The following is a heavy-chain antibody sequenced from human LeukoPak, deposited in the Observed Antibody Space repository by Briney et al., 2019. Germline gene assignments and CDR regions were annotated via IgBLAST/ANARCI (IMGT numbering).Heavy chain of an antibody. D-gene: IGHD1-7*01. CDR1: GYSFTSYW. Sequence: GESLKISCKGSGYSFTSYWIGWVRQMPGKGLEWMGIIYPGDSDTRYSPSFQGQVTISADKSISTAYLQWSSLKASDTAMYYCARPKYNWNYYDAFDIWGQGTMVTVSS. CDR2: IYPGDSDT. CDR3: ARPKYNWNYYDAFDI. J-gene: IGHJ3*02. V-gene: IGHV5-51*01.